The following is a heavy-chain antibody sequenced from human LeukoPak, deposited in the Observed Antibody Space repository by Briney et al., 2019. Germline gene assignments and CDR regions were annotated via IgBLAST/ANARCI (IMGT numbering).Heavy chain of an antibody. Sequence: PGGSLRLSCAASGFTFSSYEMNWVRQAPGKGLEWVSYISSSGSTIYYADSVKGRFTISRDNAKNSLYLQMNSLRAEDTAVYYCAREISGGRDYYYYMGVWGKGTTVTVSS. J-gene: IGHJ6*03. CDR2: ISSSGSTI. CDR3: AREISGGRDYYYYMGV. CDR1: GFTFSSYE. D-gene: IGHD2-8*02. V-gene: IGHV3-48*03.